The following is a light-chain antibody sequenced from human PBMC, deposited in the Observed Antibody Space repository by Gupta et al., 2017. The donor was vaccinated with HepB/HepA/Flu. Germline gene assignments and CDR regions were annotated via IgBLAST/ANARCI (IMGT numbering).Light chain of an antibody. CDR3: TSYTSTEYV. CDR1: NSNFGGYNF. CDR2: DVI. J-gene: IGLJ1*01. Sequence: SALTPLASVSGSPGQSTTISCTGTNSNFGGYNFVSWYQQHPDKAPKLIIYDVINRPSGVSNRFSGSKSGNTASLTISGLQAEDEGDYYCTSYTSTEYVFGTGTKVTVL. V-gene: IGLV2-14*03.